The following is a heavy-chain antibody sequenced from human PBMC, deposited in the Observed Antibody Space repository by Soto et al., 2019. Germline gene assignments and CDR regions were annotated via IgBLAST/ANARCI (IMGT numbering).Heavy chain of an antibody. CDR1: GFTFSSYA. CDR2: ISYDGSNK. V-gene: IGHV3-30-3*01. Sequence: PGGSLRLPCAASGFTFSSYAMHWVRQAPGKGLEWVAVISYDGSNKYYADSVKGRFTISRDNSKNTLYLQMNSLRAEDTAVYYCARAVAIEIAVAGRAFDIWGQGTMVTVSS. CDR3: ARAVAIEIAVAGRAFDI. J-gene: IGHJ3*02. D-gene: IGHD6-19*01.